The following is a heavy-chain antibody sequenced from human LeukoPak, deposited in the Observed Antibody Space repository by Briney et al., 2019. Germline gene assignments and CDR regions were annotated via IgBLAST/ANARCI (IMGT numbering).Heavy chain of an antibody. V-gene: IGHV3-74*01. CDR3: ASYGSYYDSRYVFDI. CDR2: IDSDGGST. CDR1: GFTFSRYW. Sequence: GGSLRLSCAASGFTFSRYWMHWVRQAPGKGLVWVSRIDSDGGSTSYADSVKGRFTISRDNAKNTLYLQMNSLRAEDTAVYYCASYGSYYDSRYVFDIWGQGTMVTLSS. D-gene: IGHD1-26*01. J-gene: IGHJ3*02.